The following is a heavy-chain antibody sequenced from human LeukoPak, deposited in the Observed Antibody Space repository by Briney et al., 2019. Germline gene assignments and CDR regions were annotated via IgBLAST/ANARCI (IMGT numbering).Heavy chain of an antibody. J-gene: IGHJ4*02. CDR1: GFTFRTYW. CDR3: ARDQYDSWSRRGNFDS. D-gene: IGHD3-3*01. V-gene: IGHV3-7*03. Sequence: GGSLRLSCAASGFTFRTYWMSWVRQAPGKGLEWVADIKHDGSEKNYVDSVKGRFTVSRDNTKNSLYLQMNSLRAEDTGVFYCARDQYDSWSRRGNFDSWGQGTLVIVSS. CDR2: IKHDGSEK.